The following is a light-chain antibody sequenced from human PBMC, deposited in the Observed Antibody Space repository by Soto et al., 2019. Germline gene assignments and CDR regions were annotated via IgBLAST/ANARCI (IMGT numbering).Light chain of an antibody. CDR3: QQRRSWPLT. V-gene: IGKV3-11*01. CDR1: QSVSNY. Sequence: EIVLTQSPATLSLSPGERATLSCRASQSVSNYLAWYQQKPGQAPRLLIYDASNRATGIPARFSGSGSGTDFTLTNSSLEPADFAVYYCQQRRSWPLTFGGGTQVEIK. J-gene: IGKJ4*01. CDR2: DAS.